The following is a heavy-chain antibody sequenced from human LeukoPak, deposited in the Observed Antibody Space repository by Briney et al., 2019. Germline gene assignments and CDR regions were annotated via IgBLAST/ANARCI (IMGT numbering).Heavy chain of an antibody. CDR2: INHSGST. V-gene: IGHV4-34*01. Sequence: SETLSLTCAVYGGSFSGYYWSWIRQPPGKGLEWIGEINHSGSTNYNPSLKSRVTISVDTSKNQFSLKLSSVTAADTAVYYCASKSVAARWDPMRNIDCWGLGTLVTVSS. CDR1: GGSFSGYY. CDR3: ASKSVAARWDPMRNIDC. D-gene: IGHD6-6*01. J-gene: IGHJ4*02.